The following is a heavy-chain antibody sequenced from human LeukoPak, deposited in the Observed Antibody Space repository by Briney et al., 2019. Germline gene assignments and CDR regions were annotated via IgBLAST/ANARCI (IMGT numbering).Heavy chain of an antibody. J-gene: IGHJ5*02. CDR2: IYTSGST. D-gene: IGHD3-3*01. CDR3: ARHRYTIFGVVFSNWFDP. CDR1: GGSISSYY. V-gene: IGHV4-4*09. Sequence: PSETLSLTCTVSGGSISSYYWSWIRQPPGKGLEWIGYIYTSGSTNYNPSLKSRVTISVDTSKNQFSLKLSSVTAADTAVYYCARHRYTIFGVVFSNWFDPWGQGTLVTVSS.